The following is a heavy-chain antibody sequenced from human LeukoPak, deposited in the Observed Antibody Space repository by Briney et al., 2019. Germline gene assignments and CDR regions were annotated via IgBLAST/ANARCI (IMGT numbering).Heavy chain of an antibody. CDR1: GFTFSSYW. CDR3: ARAQAFNGYYYYYYMDV. Sequence: SGGSLRLSCAASGFTFSSYWMSWVRQAPGKGLEWVANIRQDGSEKYYVDSVKGRFTISRDNAKNSLYLQMNSPRAEDTAVYYCARAQAFNGYYYYYYMDVWGKGTTVTVSS. CDR2: IRQDGSEK. V-gene: IGHV3-7*01. J-gene: IGHJ6*03.